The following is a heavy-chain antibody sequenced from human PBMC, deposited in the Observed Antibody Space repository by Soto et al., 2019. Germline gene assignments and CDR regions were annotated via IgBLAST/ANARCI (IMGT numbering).Heavy chain of an antibody. CDR2: LSSGGSTT. Sequence: EVQLVESGGSLVQPGGSLRLSCAASEFTFSDHWMHWVRQAPGEGLVWVSRLSSGGSTTNYADSVKGRFTISRDNAKNTVDSQINSLRIEETTLLYCARGGRLADYLNLWGKGTTFTVSS. CDR1: EFTFSDHW. V-gene: IGHV3-74*01. CDR3: ARGGRLADYLNL. D-gene: IGHD6-13*01. J-gene: IGHJ6*04.